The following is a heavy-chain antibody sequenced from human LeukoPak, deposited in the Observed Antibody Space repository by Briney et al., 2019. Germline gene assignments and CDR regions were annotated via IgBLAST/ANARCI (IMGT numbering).Heavy chain of an antibody. CDR1: GESISGFY. Sequence: SETLSLTCTVSGESISGFYWTWIRQPPGKGLEWIGYIYYSGSTNYNPSLKSRVTISVDTSKNQFSLKLSSVTAADTAVYYCAGGSGAFDIWGQGTMVTVSS. V-gene: IGHV4-59*12. CDR2: IYYSGST. J-gene: IGHJ3*02. D-gene: IGHD3-16*01. CDR3: AGGSGAFDI.